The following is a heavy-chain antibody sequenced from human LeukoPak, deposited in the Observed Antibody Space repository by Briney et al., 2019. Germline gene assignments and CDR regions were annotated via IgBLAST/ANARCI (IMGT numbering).Heavy chain of an antibody. V-gene: IGHV4-4*07. CDR3: ARASVVAATLPFDY. D-gene: IGHD2-15*01. CDR2: LYTSGST. Sequence: SETLSLTCTVSGGSITDYHWIWIRQPAGKGLEWIGRLYTSGSTNYNPSLKSRVSMSVDTSKKQFSLRLSSVTAADTAVYYCARASVVAATLPFDYWGQGTLVTVSS. J-gene: IGHJ4*02. CDR1: GGSITDYH.